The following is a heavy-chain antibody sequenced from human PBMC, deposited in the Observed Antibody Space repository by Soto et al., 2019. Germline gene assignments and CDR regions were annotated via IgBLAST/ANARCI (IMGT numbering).Heavy chain of an antibody. CDR3: ARDHCSSTSCYSP. D-gene: IGHD2-2*01. V-gene: IGHV3-21*01. Sequence: EVQLVESGGGLVKPGGSLRLSCAASRFTFSSDSMNWVRQAPGKGLEWVSSISSSSSYIYYADSVKGRFAISSDNAKNSLYLQMNSLRAEDTAVYYCARDHCSSTSCYSPWGQGTLVTVSS. CDR2: ISSSSSYI. J-gene: IGHJ4*02. CDR1: RFTFSSDS.